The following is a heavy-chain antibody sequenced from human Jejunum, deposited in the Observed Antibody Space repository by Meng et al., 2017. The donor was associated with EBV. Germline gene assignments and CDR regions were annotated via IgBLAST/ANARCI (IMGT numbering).Heavy chain of an antibody. CDR2: ISPDGSDR. V-gene: IGHV3-7*01. Sequence: EVQLVESGGGLVQPGGSLRLSCTASGFTFSNHWMNWVRQTPGKGLEWVANISPDGSDRYYVDSVKGRFTISRENAKNSLYLQMNSLRAEDSALYYCLGNNNQAYWGQGTLVTVSS. D-gene: IGHD1/OR15-1a*01. CDR3: LGNNNQAY. CDR1: GFTFSNHW. J-gene: IGHJ4*02.